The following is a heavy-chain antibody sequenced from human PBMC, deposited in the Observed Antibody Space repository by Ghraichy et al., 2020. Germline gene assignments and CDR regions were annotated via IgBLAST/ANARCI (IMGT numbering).Heavy chain of an antibody. CDR3: AKNIVATGKNLYYYYGMDV. J-gene: IGHJ6*04. V-gene: IGHV3-7*01. Sequence: GESLNISCAASGFSFSGYWMSWVRQAPGKGLEWVASIKQDGSEKIYVDSVKGRFTISRDNARNSLYLQMNSLRAEDTAMYYCAKNIVATGKNLYYYYGMDVWGKGTTVTVSS. D-gene: IGHD5-12*01. CDR1: GFSFSGYW. CDR2: IKQDGSEK.